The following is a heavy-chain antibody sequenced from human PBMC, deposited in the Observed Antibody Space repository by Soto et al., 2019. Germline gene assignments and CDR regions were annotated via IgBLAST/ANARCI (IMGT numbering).Heavy chain of an antibody. J-gene: IGHJ4*02. CDR3: ARDIGSYAYGEGY. Sequence: SETLSLTCSVSGGSINSYWWSWIRQPAGKGLEWIGRVYSSGTTDYNPSLNSRATLSVETSKNQLSLKLSSVTAADTAVYYCARDIGSYAYGEGYWGQGIQVTVSS. D-gene: IGHD3-10*01. V-gene: IGHV4-4*07. CDR2: VYSSGTT. CDR1: GGSINSYW.